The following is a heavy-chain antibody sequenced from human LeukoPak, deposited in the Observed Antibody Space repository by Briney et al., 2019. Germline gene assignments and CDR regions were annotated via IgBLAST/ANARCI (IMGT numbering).Heavy chain of an antibody. CDR1: GFTSSSYS. J-gene: IGHJ6*03. Sequence: PGGSLRLSCAASGFTSSSYSMNWVRQAPGKGLEWVSSISSSSSYIYYADSVKGRFTISRDNAKNSLYLQMNSLRAEDTAVYYCARTMKYTVTTTYYMDVWGKGTTVTVSS. CDR2: ISSSSSYI. D-gene: IGHD4-11*01. CDR3: ARTMKYTVTTTYYMDV. V-gene: IGHV3-21*01.